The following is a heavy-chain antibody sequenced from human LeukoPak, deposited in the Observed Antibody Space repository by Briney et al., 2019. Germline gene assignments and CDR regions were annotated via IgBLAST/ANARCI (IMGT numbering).Heavy chain of an antibody. D-gene: IGHD3-10*01. CDR2: IYWVNDK. J-gene: IGHJ5*02. V-gene: IGHV2-5*02. CDR1: GFSLSSSGVG. Sequence: ESGPTLVKPTQTLTLTCTFSGFSLSSSGVGVGWIRHPPGKALEWLALIYWVNDKRYSPSLKSRLTITKDTSKNQVVLTMTNMDPVDTATYYCVHRQSGRSMVRGVPNWFDPWGQGTLVTVSS. CDR3: VHRQSGRSMVRGVPNWFDP.